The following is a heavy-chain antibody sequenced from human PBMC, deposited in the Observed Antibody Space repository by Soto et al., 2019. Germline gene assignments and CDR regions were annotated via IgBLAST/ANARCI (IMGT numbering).Heavy chain of an antibody. Sequence: NPSETLSLTCTVSGGSISSYYWSWIRQPPGKGLEWIGYIYYSGSTNYNPSLKSRVTISVDTSKNQFSLKLSSVTAADTAVYYCARDSGGPRLAPLRYNWFDPWGQGTLVTVSS. CDR3: ARDSGGPRLAPLRYNWFDP. D-gene: IGHD1-26*01. CDR2: IYYSGST. J-gene: IGHJ5*02. V-gene: IGHV4-59*01. CDR1: GGSISSYY.